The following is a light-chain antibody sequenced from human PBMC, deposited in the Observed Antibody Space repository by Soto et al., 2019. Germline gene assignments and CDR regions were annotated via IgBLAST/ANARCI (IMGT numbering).Light chain of an antibody. CDR3: CSYAGEGIV. Sequence: QSALTQPASVSGSPGQSITISCTGTSSDVGSYNLVSWYQQHPGKAPKLMIYEGSKRHSGVSNRFSGAKSGNTASRTISGLQAEDEADYYRCSYAGEGIVFATGTKLTVL. CDR2: EGS. J-gene: IGLJ1*01. CDR1: SSDVGSYNL. V-gene: IGLV2-23*01.